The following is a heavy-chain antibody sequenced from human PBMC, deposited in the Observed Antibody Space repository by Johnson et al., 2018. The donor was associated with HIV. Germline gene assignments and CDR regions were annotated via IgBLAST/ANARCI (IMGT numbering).Heavy chain of an antibody. CDR2: ISSSGSTI. CDR3: SKDQFHKGGGSLVDGFDI. V-gene: IGHV3-11*04. J-gene: IGHJ3*02. CDR1: GFTFSDYY. Sequence: QVQLVESGGGLVKPGGSLRLSCAASGFTFSDYYMSWIRQAPGKGLEWVSYISSSGSTIYYADSVKGRFTISRDNSKNTLYLQMNSLRAEDTAVYYCSKDQFHKGGGSLVDGFDIWGQGTMVTVSS. D-gene: IGHD2-15*01.